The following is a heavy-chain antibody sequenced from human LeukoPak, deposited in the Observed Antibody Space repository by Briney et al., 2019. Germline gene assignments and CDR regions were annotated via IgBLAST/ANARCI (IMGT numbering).Heavy chain of an antibody. CDR2: ISAYNGNT. Sequence: ASVKVSCKASGYTFTSYGISWVRQAPGQGLEWMGWISAYNGNTNYAQKLQGRVTMTTDTSTSTAYMELRSLRSDDTAVYYCARDLCSGGSCTILRYYMDVWGKGTTVTVSS. J-gene: IGHJ6*03. D-gene: IGHD2-15*01. V-gene: IGHV1-18*01. CDR1: GYTFTSYG. CDR3: ARDLCSGGSCTILRYYMDV.